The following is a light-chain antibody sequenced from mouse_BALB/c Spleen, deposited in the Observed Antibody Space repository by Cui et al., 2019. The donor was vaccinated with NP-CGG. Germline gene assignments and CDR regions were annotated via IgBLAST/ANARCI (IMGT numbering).Light chain of an antibody. CDR2: GTN. CDR1: TGAVTTSNY. Sequence: QAVVTQESALTTSPGETVTLTCRSSTGAVTTSNYANWVQEKPDHLFTGLIGGTNNRAPGVPARFSGSLIGGNAALTITGAQTEDEAIYFCALWYSNHWVFGGGTKLTVL. J-gene: IGLJ1*01. CDR3: ALWYSNHWV. V-gene: IGLV1*01.